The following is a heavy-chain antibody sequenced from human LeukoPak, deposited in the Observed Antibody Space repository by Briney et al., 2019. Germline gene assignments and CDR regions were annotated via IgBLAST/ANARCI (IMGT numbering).Heavy chain of an antibody. CDR1: GYKFTNYG. V-gene: IGHV1-18*01. CDR2: ISPYNGNT. J-gene: IGHJ4*02. Sequence: ASVKVSCKASGYKFTNYGISWVRQAPGQGLEWMGWISPYNGNTIYAQKLQGRVTMTEDTSTDTAYMELSSLRSEDTAVYYCAGFKVLLWFGGGDYYFDYWGQGTLVTVSS. D-gene: IGHD3-10*01. CDR3: AGFKVLLWFGGGDYYFDY.